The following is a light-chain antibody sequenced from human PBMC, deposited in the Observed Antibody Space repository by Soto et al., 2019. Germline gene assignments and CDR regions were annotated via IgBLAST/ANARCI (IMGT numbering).Light chain of an antibody. J-gene: IGKJ1*01. CDR1: QSVSSSF. Sequence: EIVLTQSPGTLSLSPGERATLSCRASQSVSSSFLAWYRQKPGQAPRLLIYGASSRATGIPDRFGGSGSGTDFTLTISRLEPEEFAVYYCQQYDSSPRTFGQGTKVEVK. CDR3: QQYDSSPRT. CDR2: GAS. V-gene: IGKV3-20*01.